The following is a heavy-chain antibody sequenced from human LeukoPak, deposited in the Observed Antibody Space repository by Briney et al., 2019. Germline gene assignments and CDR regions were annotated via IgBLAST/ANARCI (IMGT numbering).Heavy chain of an antibody. CDR1: GFTFSSYA. D-gene: IGHD3-3*01. J-gene: IGHJ4*02. Sequence: GGSLRLSCAASGFTFSSYAMSWVRQAPGKGLEWVSAISGSGGSTYYADSVKGRFTISRDNSKNTLYLQMNSLRAEDTAVYYCAKPGSRFLEWLHQHYFDYWGQGTLVTVSS. V-gene: IGHV3-23*01. CDR3: AKPGSRFLEWLHQHYFDY. CDR2: ISGSGGST.